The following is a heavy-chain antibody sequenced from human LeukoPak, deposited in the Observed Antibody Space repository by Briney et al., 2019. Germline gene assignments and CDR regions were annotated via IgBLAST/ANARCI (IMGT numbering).Heavy chain of an antibody. J-gene: IGHJ4*02. CDR3: AKDRWRTGFFDY. CDR1: GFTFSPYT. Sequence: GGSLRLSCAASGFTFSPYTMNWVRQAPGKGLEWVSSISSSSTSIHYADSVRGRFTISRDNTKNSLFLQMNSLRAEDTGVYYCAKDRWRTGFFDYWGQGTLVTVSS. CDR2: ISSSSTSI. V-gene: IGHV3-21*01. D-gene: IGHD6-13*01.